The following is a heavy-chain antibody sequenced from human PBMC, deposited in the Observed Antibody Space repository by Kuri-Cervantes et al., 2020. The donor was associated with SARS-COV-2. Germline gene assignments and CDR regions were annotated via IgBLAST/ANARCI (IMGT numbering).Heavy chain of an antibody. V-gene: IGHV4-34*01. CDR1: GGSFSGYY. CDR3: ARHELGIWFGELFHDALDI. CDR2: INHSGST. Sequence: ETLSLTCAVYGGSFSGYYWSWIRQPPGKGLEWIGEINHSGSTNYNPSLKSRVTISVDTSKNQFSLKLSFVTAADTAVYYCARHELGIWFGELFHDALDIWGQGTMVTVSS. D-gene: IGHD3-10*01. J-gene: IGHJ3*02.